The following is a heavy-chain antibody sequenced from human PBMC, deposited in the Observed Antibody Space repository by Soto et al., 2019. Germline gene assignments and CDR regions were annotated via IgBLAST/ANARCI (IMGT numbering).Heavy chain of an antibody. CDR2: LHHGGST. Sequence: SETLSLTCDVSRYSINNNNWWSWVRQPPGGGLEWIGELHHGGSTNYNPSLESRATFSVDISKNQFFLKLSSVTAADTAVYYWTTNSAYALDYWGQGTLVTVSS. CDR1: RYSINNNNW. J-gene: IGHJ4*02. V-gene: IGHV4-4*02. D-gene: IGHD5-12*01. CDR3: TTNSAYALDY.